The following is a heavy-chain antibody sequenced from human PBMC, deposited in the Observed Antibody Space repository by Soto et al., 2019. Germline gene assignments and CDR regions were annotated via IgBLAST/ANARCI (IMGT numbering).Heavy chain of an antibody. D-gene: IGHD5-12*01. CDR1: GFTFDDHA. V-gene: IGHV3-9*01. CDR2: LNWNSDGI. Sequence: GGSLRLSCVGSGFTFDDHAMHWVRQIPGKGLEWVSGLNWNSDGIGYADSVKGRFTISRDNAKNSLHLQMSSLRAEDTALYYCARGLRLTYDYYDMDFWGKGTTVTVSS. J-gene: IGHJ6*04. CDR3: ARGLRLTYDYYDMDF.